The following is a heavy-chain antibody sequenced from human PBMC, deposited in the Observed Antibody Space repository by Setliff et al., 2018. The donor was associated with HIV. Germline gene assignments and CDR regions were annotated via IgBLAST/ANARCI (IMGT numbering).Heavy chain of an antibody. D-gene: IGHD4-17*01. V-gene: IGHV4-4*02. J-gene: IGHJ4*02. CDR1: GGSVSSSNW. CDR3: AREIYGGNSRPFDY. CDR2: ISQSGST. Sequence: SETLSLTCAVSGGSVSSSNWWSWVRQPPGKGLEWIGEISQSGSTNYNPSLKSRVTISVDKSKNQFSLKLSSVTAADTAVYYCAREIYGGNSRPFDYWGQGTLVTVSS.